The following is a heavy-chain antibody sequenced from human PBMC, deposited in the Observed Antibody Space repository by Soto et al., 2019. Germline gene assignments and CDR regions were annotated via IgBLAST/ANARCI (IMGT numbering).Heavy chain of an antibody. V-gene: IGHV1-24*01. D-gene: IGHD2-2*01. CDR1: GYTLTELS. CDR2: FDPEDGET. CDR3: ATDPGYCSSTSCPYGMDV. Sequence: GASVKVSCKVSGYTLTELSMHWVRQAPGKGLEWMGGFDPEDGETIYAQKFQGRVTMTEDTSTDTAYMELSSLRSEDTAVYYCATDPGYCSSTSCPYGMDVWGQGTTVTVSS. J-gene: IGHJ6*02.